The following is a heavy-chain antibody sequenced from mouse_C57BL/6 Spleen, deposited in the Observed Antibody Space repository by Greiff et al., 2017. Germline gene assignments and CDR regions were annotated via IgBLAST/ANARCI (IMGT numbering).Heavy chain of an antibody. D-gene: IGHD2-3*01. CDR2: IYPGDGDT. CDR1: GYAFSSSW. J-gene: IGHJ1*03. CDR3: AKGWLLKYFDV. V-gene: IGHV1-82*01. Sequence: VQLQQSGPELVKPGASVKISCKASGYAFSSSWMNWVKQRPGKGLEWIGRIYPGDGDTNYNGKFKGKATLTADKSSSTAYMQLSSLTSEDSAVXFCAKGWLLKYFDVWGTGTTVTVSS.